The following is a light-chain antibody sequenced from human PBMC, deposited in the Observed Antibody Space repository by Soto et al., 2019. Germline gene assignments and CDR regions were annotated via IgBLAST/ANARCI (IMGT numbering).Light chain of an antibody. CDR1: STDFGSYNY. J-gene: IGLJ3*02. CDR2: DVS. V-gene: IGLV2-11*01. Sequence: QSVLTQPRSVSGSPGQSVTISCTGTSTDFGSYNYVSWYQQHPGKAPKLMIYDVSKRPSGIPDRFSGSKSGNTASLTISGLQAEDEADFYCCSYAGTYTPWVFGGGTKLTVL. CDR3: CSYAGTYTPWV.